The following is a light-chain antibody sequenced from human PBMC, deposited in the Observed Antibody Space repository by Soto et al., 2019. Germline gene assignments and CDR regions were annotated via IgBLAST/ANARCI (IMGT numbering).Light chain of an antibody. Sequence: QSVLTQPPSVSGAPGQRVTISCTGSSSKIGAGYDVHWYQQLPGTAPKLLIYGNSNRPSGVPDRFSGSKSGTLASLAITGLQAEDEADYYCQSYDSSLSGSIVFGTGTKVTVL. J-gene: IGLJ1*01. V-gene: IGLV1-40*01. CDR1: SSKIGAGYD. CDR2: GNS. CDR3: QSYDSSLSGSIV.